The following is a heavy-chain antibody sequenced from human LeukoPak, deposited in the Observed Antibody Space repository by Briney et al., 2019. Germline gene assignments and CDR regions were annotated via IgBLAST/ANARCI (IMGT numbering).Heavy chain of an antibody. CDR3: ARDLGFDY. V-gene: IGHV1-2*02. D-gene: IGHD3-16*01. Sequence: ASVKVSCKASGYTFTGYYIHWVRQAPGQGLEWMGWINPHSGDTNFAQKFQDRVTMTRDTSISIAYMALTRLTSDDTAVYYCARDLGFDYWGQGTLVTVSS. CDR1: GYTFTGYY. CDR2: INPHSGDT. J-gene: IGHJ4*02.